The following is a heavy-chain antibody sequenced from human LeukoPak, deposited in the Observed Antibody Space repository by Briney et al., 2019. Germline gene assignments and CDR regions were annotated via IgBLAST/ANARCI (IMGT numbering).Heavy chain of an antibody. D-gene: IGHD3-3*01. Sequence: GASVKVSCKASGYTFSSYDINWVRQATGRGLEWMGWMNPNSGNTGYAQKFQGRVTMTRNTSISTGYMELGSLRSEDTAVYYCARVRSTIFGVAQMYYFDYWGQGTLVTVSS. CDR1: GYTFSSYD. J-gene: IGHJ4*02. V-gene: IGHV1-8*01. CDR2: MNPNSGNT. CDR3: ARVRSTIFGVAQMYYFDY.